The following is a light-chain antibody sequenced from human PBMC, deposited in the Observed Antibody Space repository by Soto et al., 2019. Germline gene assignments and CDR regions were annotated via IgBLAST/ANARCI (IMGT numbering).Light chain of an antibody. Sequence: QSVLTQPPSASGTPGQRVTISCSGSTSNIGSNAVNWYQQLPGTAPKLLIYSSNQRPSGVPDRFSGSKSGTSASLAISGLQSEDEADYYCASWDASVNDPVFGGGTKLTVL. CDR2: SSN. V-gene: IGLV1-44*01. CDR3: ASWDASVNDPV. J-gene: IGLJ3*02. CDR1: TSNIGSNA.